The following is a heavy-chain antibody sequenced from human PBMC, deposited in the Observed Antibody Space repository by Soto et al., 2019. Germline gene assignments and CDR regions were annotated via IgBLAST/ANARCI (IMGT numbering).Heavy chain of an antibody. CDR2: IYHNGST. J-gene: IGHJ4*02. Sequence: TLSLTCAVSGGSISSGGYSWSWIRQPPGKGLEWIGYIYHNGSTYYSPSLKRRVTISVDRSKNQFSLKLGSVTAADTAVYYCAAGGGLSRYYWGQGTLVTVSS. CDR1: GGSISSGGYS. D-gene: IGHD1-26*01. V-gene: IGHV4-30-2*01. CDR3: AAGGGLSRYY.